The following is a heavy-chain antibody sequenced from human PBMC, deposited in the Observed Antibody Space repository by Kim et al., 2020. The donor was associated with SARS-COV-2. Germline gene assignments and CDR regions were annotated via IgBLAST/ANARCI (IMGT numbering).Heavy chain of an antibody. Sequence: SETLSLTCAVYGGSFSGYYWSWIRQPPGKGLEWIGVINHSGSTNYNPSLKSRVTISVDTSKNQFSLKLSSVTAADTAVYYCARGTYYYDSSGYSPRLNYWGQGTLVTVSS. CDR1: GGSFSGYY. CDR2: INHSGST. CDR3: ARGTYYYDSSGYSPRLNY. V-gene: IGHV4-34*01. D-gene: IGHD3-22*01. J-gene: IGHJ4*02.